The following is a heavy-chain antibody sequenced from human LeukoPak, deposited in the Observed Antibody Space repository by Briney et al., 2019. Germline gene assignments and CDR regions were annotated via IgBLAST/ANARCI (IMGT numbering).Heavy chain of an antibody. Sequence: GGSLRLSCAASGFTFDDYGMGWVRQAPGKGLEWVSGINWNGGSTGHADSVKGRFTISRDNAKNSLYLQMNSLRAEDTALYYCARARGYDFWSGTDYWGQGTLVTVSS. V-gene: IGHV3-20*04. D-gene: IGHD3-3*01. CDR1: GFTFDDYG. J-gene: IGHJ4*02. CDR2: INWNGGST. CDR3: ARARGYDFWSGTDY.